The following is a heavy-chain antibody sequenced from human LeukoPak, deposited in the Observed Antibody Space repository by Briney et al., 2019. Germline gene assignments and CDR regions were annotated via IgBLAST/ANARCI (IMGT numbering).Heavy chain of an antibody. J-gene: IGHJ4*02. Sequence: SGTLSLTCAVSGGSISSFNWWSWVRQPPGKGLQWIGEIHQSGSTNYSPSLKSRVTISVDKSKTQFSLKLRSVTAADTAVYYCARAKLGSSGIIDNWGQGTLVTVSS. D-gene: IGHD3-22*01. V-gene: IGHV4-4*02. CDR1: GGSISSFNW. CDR2: IHQSGST. CDR3: ARAKLGSSGIIDN.